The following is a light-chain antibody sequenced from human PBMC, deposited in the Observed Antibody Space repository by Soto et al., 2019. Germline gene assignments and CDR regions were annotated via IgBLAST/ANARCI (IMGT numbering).Light chain of an antibody. CDR1: QSVSGW. Sequence: DVQMSLSPSTLSATERDTVTVTCRASQSVSGWLAWYQQKPGEAPKLLIYDASALPRGVPSRFSGSGSGTKFTLTIASLQPDDFATHYCQQYETFLGTFGPGTKVDIK. CDR3: QQYETFLGT. J-gene: IGKJ1*01. V-gene: IGKV1-5*01. CDR2: DAS.